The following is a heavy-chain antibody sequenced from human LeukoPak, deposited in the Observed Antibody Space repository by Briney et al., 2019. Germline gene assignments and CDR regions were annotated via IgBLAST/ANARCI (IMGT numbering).Heavy chain of an antibody. J-gene: IGHJ5*02. CDR1: GYSFTSFW. V-gene: IGHV5-51*01. D-gene: IGHD6-19*01. CDR2: IYPGDSDT. CDR3: ARHYSSGSNWFDP. Sequence: GESLKISCKGSGYSFTSFWIGWVRQMPGKGLEWMGIIYPGDSDTRYSPSFQGQVTISADKSISTAYLQWSSLKVSDTAMYYCARHYSSGSNWFDPWGQGTLVTVSS.